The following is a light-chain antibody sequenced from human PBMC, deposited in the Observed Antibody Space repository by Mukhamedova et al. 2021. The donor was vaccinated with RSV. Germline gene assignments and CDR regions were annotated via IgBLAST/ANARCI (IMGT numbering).Light chain of an antibody. Sequence: GAFSLVSWYQQHLDKAPKLMFYEVIKRSSGVSNRFSSSKSGNTASLTISDLQADDEAYYHCCSYSRSNTPYVFVTGTKVSVL. CDR1: GAFSL. J-gene: IGLJ1*01. V-gene: IGLV2-23*02. CDR2: EVI. CDR3: CSYSRSNTPYV.